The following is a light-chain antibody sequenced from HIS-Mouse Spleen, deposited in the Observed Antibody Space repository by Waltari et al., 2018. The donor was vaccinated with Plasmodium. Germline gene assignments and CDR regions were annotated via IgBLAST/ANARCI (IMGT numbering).Light chain of an antibody. V-gene: IGLV2-23*03. Sequence: QSALTQPASVSGSPGQSITLSCTGTSSDVGGYNLFSWYQQHPGKAPKLMIYEGSKRPSGVSNRFSGSKSGNTASLTISGLQAEDEADYYCCSYAGSSTFVVFGGGTKLTVL. CDR2: EGS. CDR3: CSYAGSSTFVV. J-gene: IGLJ2*01. CDR1: SSDVGGYNL.